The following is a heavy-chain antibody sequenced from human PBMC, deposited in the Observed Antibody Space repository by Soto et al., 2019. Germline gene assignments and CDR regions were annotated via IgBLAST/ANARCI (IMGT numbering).Heavy chain of an antibody. Sequence: PGGSLRLSCAASGFSFSGYTMNWVRQAQGKGLEWISGINGGGRTTYYADSGKGRFTISRDDSKNILYLQMNSPRAEDTAIYYCAKDRHPDGIWTFDYWGRGTLVTVSS. CDR1: GFSFSGYT. J-gene: IGHJ4*02. CDR3: AKDRHPDGIWTFDY. D-gene: IGHD3-9*01. CDR2: INGGGRTT. V-gene: IGHV3-23*01.